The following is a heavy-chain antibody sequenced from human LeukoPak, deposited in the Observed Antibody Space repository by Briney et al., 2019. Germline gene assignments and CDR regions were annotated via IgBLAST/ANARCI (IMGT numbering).Heavy chain of an antibody. V-gene: IGHV3-23*01. Sequence: GGSPRLSCAASGFTFSSYAMSWVRQAPGKGLEWVSAISGSGGSTYYADSVKGRFTISRDNSKNTLYLQMNSLRAEDTAVYYCAKLTGDGGYFDYWGQGTLVTVSS. D-gene: IGHD7-27*01. CDR2: ISGSGGST. J-gene: IGHJ4*02. CDR1: GFTFSSYA. CDR3: AKLTGDGGYFDY.